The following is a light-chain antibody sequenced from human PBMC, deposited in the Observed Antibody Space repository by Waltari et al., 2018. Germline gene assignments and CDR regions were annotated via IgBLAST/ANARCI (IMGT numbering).Light chain of an antibody. CDR2: GKN. CDR3: NTRDSSGNHR. V-gene: IGLV3-19*01. Sequence: SSELPQHPPVSVALGQTVRITCQGDSLRNYYAGWYQQKPGQAPLLVIYGKNNRPSEIPCPFAASHSGKTASLTTTAAQAEEEADYYCNTRDSSGNHRFGGGTRLTVL. CDR1: SLRNYY. J-gene: IGLJ3*02.